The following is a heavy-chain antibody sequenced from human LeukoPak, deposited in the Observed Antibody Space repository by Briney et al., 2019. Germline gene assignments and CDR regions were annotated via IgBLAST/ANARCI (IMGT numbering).Heavy chain of an antibody. J-gene: IGHJ4*02. CDR3: ARGVGDYGDYVWNFDY. CDR1: GFTFSSYA. CDR2: ISYDGSNK. D-gene: IGHD4-17*01. V-gene: IGHV3-30*04. Sequence: GGSLRLSCAASGFTFSSYAMHWVRQAPGKGLEWVAVISYDGSNKYYADSVKGRFTISRDNSKNTLYLQMNSLRAEDTAVYYCARGVGDYGDYVWNFDYWGQGTLVTVSS.